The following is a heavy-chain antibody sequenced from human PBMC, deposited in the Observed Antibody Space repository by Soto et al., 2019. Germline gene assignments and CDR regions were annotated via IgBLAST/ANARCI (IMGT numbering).Heavy chain of an antibody. D-gene: IGHD1-26*01. J-gene: IGHJ3*02. V-gene: IGHV3-23*01. CDR2: ISGSGGST. CDR1: GFTFSSYA. Sequence: EVQLLESGGGLVQPGGSLRLSCAASGFTFSSYAMSWVRQAPGKGLEWVSAISGSGGSTYYADSVKGRFTISRDNSKNTLYLQINSLRAEDTAVYYCAKIASGSYSGANAFAIWGQGTMVTVSS. CDR3: AKIASGSYSGANAFAI.